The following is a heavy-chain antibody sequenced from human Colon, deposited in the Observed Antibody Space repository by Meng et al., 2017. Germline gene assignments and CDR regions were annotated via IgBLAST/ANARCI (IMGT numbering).Heavy chain of an antibody. CDR2: IHFSGST. CDR1: GGSLSGYH. CDR3: ARVNSDCGGVMCYKGWFDP. Sequence: QVQLRQWGAGLLQPSETLSLTCAVFGGSLSGYHWSWIRQPPGKGLEWIGYIHFSGSTYYNPSLNSRITISVDMSRNQFSLRLTSVTSADMAVYYCARVNSDCGGVMCYKGWFDPLGQGTLVTVSS. D-gene: IGHD2-21*01. V-gene: IGHV4-34*01. J-gene: IGHJ5*02.